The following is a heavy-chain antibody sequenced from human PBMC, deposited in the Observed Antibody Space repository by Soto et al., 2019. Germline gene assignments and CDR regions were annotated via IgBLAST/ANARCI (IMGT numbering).Heavy chain of an antibody. V-gene: IGHV3-11*04. CDR3: AVGYGGTSWSGDTVDV. CDR2: ISGSGRTI. Sequence: QVQLVESGGDLVKPGGSLRLSCAASGFTFSDYYMSWIRQAPGKGLEWLSYISGSGRTIYYAGSVKGRFTISRDNAKNSLYLQMNSLTAEYTALYYCAVGYGGTSWSGDTVDVWGKGTTVTVSS. D-gene: IGHD3-10*01. CDR1: GFTFSDYY. J-gene: IGHJ6*04.